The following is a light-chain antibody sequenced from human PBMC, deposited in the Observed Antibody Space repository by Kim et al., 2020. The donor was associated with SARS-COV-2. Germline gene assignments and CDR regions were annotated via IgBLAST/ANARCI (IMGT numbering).Light chain of an antibody. CDR2: DIN. CDR1: SLRKYH. V-gene: IGLV3-19*01. Sequence: SSELTQDPAVSVALGQTVRITCQGDSLRKYHASWYQQKPGQAPVFVMYDINNRPAGIPDRFSGSPSGIPDRFSGSSSGNTASLTITGAQAEDEADYYCTSRDSSGNHVFGTGTKVTVL. CDR3: TSRDSSGNHV. J-gene: IGLJ1*01.